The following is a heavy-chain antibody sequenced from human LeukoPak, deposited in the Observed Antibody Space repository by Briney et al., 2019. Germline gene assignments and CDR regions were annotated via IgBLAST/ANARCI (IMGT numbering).Heavy chain of an antibody. J-gene: IGHJ6*02. CDR2: ISSSSSYI. CDR3: ARVLEDIVVVPAGIKGPYYYYGMDV. Sequence: GGSLRLSCAASGFTFSSYEMNWVRQAPGKGLEWVSSISSSSSYIYYADSVKGRFTISRDNAKNSLYLQMNSLRAEDTAVYYCARVLEDIVVVPAGIKGPYYYYGMDVWGQGTTVTVSS. D-gene: IGHD2-2*01. V-gene: IGHV3-21*01. CDR1: GFTFSSYE.